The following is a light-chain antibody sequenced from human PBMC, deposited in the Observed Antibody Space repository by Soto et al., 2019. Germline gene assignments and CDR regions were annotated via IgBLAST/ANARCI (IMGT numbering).Light chain of an antibody. CDR3: CSSAGTYTSV. Sequence: QSALTQPRSVSGSPGQSVTISCTGTSSDVGGYNYVSWYQQHPGKAPKLIIYGVSKRPSGVPDRFSGSKSGNTASLTISGLQAEDEADYYCCSSAGTYTSVFGGGTKVTVL. J-gene: IGLJ3*02. CDR1: SSDVGGYNY. V-gene: IGLV2-11*01. CDR2: GVS.